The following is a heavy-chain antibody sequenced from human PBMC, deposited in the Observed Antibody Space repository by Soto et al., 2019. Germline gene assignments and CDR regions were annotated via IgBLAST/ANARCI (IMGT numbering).Heavy chain of an antibody. D-gene: IGHD1-26*01. J-gene: IGHJ6*02. CDR3: TRHTLYSGSNWGYYYYGMDV. V-gene: IGHV3-73*01. Sequence: PGESLRLSCAASGFTFSGSAMHWVRQASGKGLEWVGRIRSKANSYATAYAASVKGRFTISRDDSKNTAYPQMNSLKTEDTAVYYCTRHTLYSGSNWGYYYYGMDVWGQGTTVTVSS. CDR2: IRSKANSYAT. CDR1: GFTFSGSA.